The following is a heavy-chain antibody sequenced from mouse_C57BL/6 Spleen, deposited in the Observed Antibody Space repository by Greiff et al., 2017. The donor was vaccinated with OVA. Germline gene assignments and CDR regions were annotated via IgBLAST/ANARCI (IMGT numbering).Heavy chain of an antibody. CDR2: IYPGDGDT. V-gene: IGHV1-82*01. CDR3: ARDYGNYVFDY. J-gene: IGHJ2*01. Sequence: QVQLQQSGPELVKPGASVKISCKASGYAFSSSWMNWVKQRPGKGLEWIGRIYPGDGDTNYNGKFKGKATLTADKSYSTAYMQLSSLTSEDSAVYFCARDYGNYVFDYWGQGTTLTVSS. CDR1: GYAFSSSW. D-gene: IGHD2-1*01.